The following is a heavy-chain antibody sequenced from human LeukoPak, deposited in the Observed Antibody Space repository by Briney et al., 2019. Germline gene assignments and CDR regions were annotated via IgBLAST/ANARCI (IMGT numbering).Heavy chain of an antibody. D-gene: IGHD3-22*01. Sequence: GSIYYSGSTYYNPSLKSRVTISVDTSKNQFSLKLSSVTAADTAVYYCARDRHYYDSSGYEQWGQGTLVTVSS. J-gene: IGHJ4*02. CDR2: IYYSGST. CDR3: ARDRHYYDSSGYEQ. V-gene: IGHV4-39*07.